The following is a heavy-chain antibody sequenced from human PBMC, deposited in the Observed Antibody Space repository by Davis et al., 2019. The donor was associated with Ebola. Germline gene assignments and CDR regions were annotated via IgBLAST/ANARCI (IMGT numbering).Heavy chain of an antibody. J-gene: IGHJ6*02. D-gene: IGHD6-6*01. CDR2: ISYDGSNK. CDR1: GFTFSSYG. Sequence: GESLKISCAASGFTFSSYGMHWVRQAPGKGLEWVAVISYDGSNKYYADSVKGRFTISRDNSKNTLYLQMNSLRAEDTAVYYCAVGSSRYYYYGMDVWGQGTTVTVSS. CDR3: AVGSSRYYYYGMDV. V-gene: IGHV3-30*03.